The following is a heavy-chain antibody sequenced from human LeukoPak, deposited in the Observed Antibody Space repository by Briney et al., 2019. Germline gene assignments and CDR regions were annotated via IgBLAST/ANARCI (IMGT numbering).Heavy chain of an antibody. Sequence: ASVKVSCKATGYTFISYGITWVRQAPGQGLEWMGWISAYNGNTNYAQKLQGRVTMTRDTSISTAYMELSRLRSDNTAVYYCAREEMATLGYWGQGTLVTVSS. CDR3: AREEMATLGY. V-gene: IGHV1-18*01. J-gene: IGHJ4*02. D-gene: IGHD5-24*01. CDR1: GYTFISYG. CDR2: ISAYNGNT.